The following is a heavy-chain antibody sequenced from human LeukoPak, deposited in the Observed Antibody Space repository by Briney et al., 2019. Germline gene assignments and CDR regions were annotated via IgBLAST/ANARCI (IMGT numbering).Heavy chain of an antibody. D-gene: IGHD4-23*01. CDR3: ARYGGNSDY. V-gene: IGHV4-59*01. J-gene: IGHJ4*02. Sequence: PSETLSLTCTVSGGSISSYYWSWIRQPPGKGLDWIGYIYYSGSTHYNPSLKSRVTISVDTSKNQFSLKLSSVTAADTAVYYCARYGGNSDYWGQGTLVTVSS. CDR2: IYYSGST. CDR1: GGSISSYY.